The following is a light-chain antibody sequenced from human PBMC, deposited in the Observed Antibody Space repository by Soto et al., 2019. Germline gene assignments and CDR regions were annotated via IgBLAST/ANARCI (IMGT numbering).Light chain of an antibody. CDR2: DAS. CDR1: QSVSSY. V-gene: IGKV3-11*01. CDR3: QQRSNWPRGT. J-gene: IGKJ2*02. Sequence: EIVLTQSPATLSLSPGERATLSCRASQSVSSYLAWYQQKPGQAPRLLIYDASNRATGIPARFSGSGSGTAFTLTISSLEPKDFAVYYCQQRSNWPRGTFGQGTKLESK.